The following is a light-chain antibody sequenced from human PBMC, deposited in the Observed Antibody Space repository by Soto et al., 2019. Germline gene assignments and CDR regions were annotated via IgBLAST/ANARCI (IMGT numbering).Light chain of an antibody. CDR3: QQYNNWLQT. CDR1: QSVGSN. J-gene: IGKJ1*01. V-gene: IGKV3-15*01. Sequence: EILLTQFPCTLSLSAGERVTLSCRASQSVGSNLAWSKQKPAQAPRLLSYGVSTRATGTPARFSGSGSGTEFTLTISSVKSADFEVYYCQQYNNWLQTFGQGTKVDIK. CDR2: GVS.